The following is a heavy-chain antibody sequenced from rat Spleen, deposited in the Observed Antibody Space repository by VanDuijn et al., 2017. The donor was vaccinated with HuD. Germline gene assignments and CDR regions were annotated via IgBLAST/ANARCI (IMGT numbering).Heavy chain of an antibody. CDR1: GLSLTSSN. D-gene: IGHD1-2*01. CDR2: ILYDGSRT. Sequence: VQLMESGPGLVQPSETLSLTCTVSGLSLTSSNVHWVRQAPTKGLEWVATILYDGSRTYYRDSVKGRFTISRDNAKSTLYLQMDSLRSEDTASYYCARHGYYSNYIPNWFAYWGQGTLVTVSS. J-gene: IGHJ3*01. V-gene: IGHV5S10*01. CDR3: ARHGYYSNYIPNWFAY.